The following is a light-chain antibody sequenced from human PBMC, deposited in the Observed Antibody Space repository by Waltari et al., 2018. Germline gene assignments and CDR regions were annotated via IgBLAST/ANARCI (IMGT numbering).Light chain of an antibody. Sequence: EIVLTQAPGTLSLSPGDRATLPCRASQCVSSPYFAWDQRKPGQAPRLLIYGTSSRATGIPDRFSGSGSGTDFTLTISRLEPEDFAVYYCQQYDNSLPWTFGQGTKVEIK. CDR2: GTS. J-gene: IGKJ1*01. CDR3: QQYDNSLPWT. CDR1: QCVSSPY. V-gene: IGKV3-20*01.